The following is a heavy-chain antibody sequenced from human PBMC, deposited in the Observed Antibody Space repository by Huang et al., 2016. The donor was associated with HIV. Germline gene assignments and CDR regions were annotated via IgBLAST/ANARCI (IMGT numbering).Heavy chain of an antibody. CDR3: VIMDDYFDY. Sequence: VQLVESGGGLVQPGWSLRLSCAASGFAFSQYAVHWVRQSRGNGLEWVSGIGCNSGDIAYAASVRGRFVISRDNAKKSLYLKMNGLRLEDTALYFCVIMDDYFDYWGQGVLVGVSS. CDR1: GFAFSQYA. J-gene: IGHJ4*02. V-gene: IGHV3-9*01. D-gene: IGHD2-8*01. CDR2: IGCNSGDI.